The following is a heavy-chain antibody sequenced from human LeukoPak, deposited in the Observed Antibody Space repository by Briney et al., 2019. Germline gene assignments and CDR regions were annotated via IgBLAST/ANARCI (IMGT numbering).Heavy chain of an antibody. V-gene: IGHV3-66*02. Sequence: PGGSLRLSCAASGFTVSSNYMSWVRQAPGKGLEWVSVIYSGGSTYYADSVKDRFTISRDNSKNTLYLQMNSLRAEDTAVYYCARGHSYGSIDYWGQGTLVTVSS. CDR3: ARGHSYGSIDY. CDR1: GFTVSSNY. J-gene: IGHJ4*02. D-gene: IGHD5-18*01. CDR2: IYSGGST.